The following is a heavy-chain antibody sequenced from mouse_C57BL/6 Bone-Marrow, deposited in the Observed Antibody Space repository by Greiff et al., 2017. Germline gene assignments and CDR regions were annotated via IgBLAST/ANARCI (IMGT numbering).Heavy chain of an antibody. Sequence: QVQLQQPGAELVKPGASVKMSCKASGYTFTSYWMHWVKQRPGRGLEWIGRIDPNSGGTKYNEKFKSKATLTVGKPSSTAYMQLSSLTAEDSAVYDCAVCGSGYDWYIDDWGTGTTVTVSS. J-gene: IGHJ1*03. V-gene: IGHV1-72*01. CDR3: AVCGSGYDWYIDD. CDR1: GYTFTSYW. CDR2: IDPNSGGT. D-gene: IGHD1-1*01.